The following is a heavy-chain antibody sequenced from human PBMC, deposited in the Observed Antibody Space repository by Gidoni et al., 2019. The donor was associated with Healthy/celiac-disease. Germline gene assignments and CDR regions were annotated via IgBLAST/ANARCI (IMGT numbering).Heavy chain of an antibody. CDR2: IWYDGSNK. CDR1: GFTFSSYG. Sequence: QVQLVESGGGVVQPGRSLRLSCAASGFTFSSYGMHWVRQAPGKGLGWVAVIWYDGSNKYYADAVKGRFTISRDNSKNTLYLQMNSLRAEDTAVYYCARSMTTDAFDIWGQGTMVTVSS. D-gene: IGHD4-17*01. J-gene: IGHJ3*02. V-gene: IGHV3-33*01. CDR3: ARSMTTDAFDI.